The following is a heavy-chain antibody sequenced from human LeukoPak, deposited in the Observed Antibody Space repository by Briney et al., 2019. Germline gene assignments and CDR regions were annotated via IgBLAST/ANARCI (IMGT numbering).Heavy chain of an antibody. CDR3: ARSPPLGDYDLGNHYYFVC. Sequence: ASVKVSCKASGYTFTSYAMHWVRQAPGQRLEWMGWINAGNGNTKYSQKFQGRVTITRDTSASTAYMELSSLRSEDTAVYYCARSPPLGDYDLGNHYYFVCWGQGTLVTVSS. J-gene: IGHJ4*02. V-gene: IGHV1-3*01. CDR1: GYTFTSYA. CDR2: INAGNGNT. D-gene: IGHD4-17*01.